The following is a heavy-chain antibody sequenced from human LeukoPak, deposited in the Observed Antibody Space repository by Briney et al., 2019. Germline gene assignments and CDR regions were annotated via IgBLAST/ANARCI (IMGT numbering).Heavy chain of an antibody. CDR3: ARVEQLGNWFDP. J-gene: IGHJ5*02. Sequence: SETLSLTCAVYGGSFSGYYWSWIRQPPGKGLEWIGEINHSGSTNYNPSLKSRVTISVDTSKNPFSLKLSSVPAADTAVYYCARVEQLGNWFDPWGQGTLVTVSS. CDR1: GGSFSGYY. D-gene: IGHD6-6*01. V-gene: IGHV4-34*01. CDR2: INHSGST.